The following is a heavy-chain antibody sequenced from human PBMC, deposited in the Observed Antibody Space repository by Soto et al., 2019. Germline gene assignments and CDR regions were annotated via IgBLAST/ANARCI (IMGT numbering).Heavy chain of an antibody. CDR2: ISPSGDAT. D-gene: IGHD6-19*01. J-gene: IGHJ4*02. CDR1: GFTFTTYF. CDR3: ARDWRYSSGLDY. Sequence: QVQLVQSGAEVKKPGASVKVSCKASGFTFTTYFMHLLRQAPGQGLEWMGIISPSGDATSYAEKFQGRVTVTKDTSTTTVYMELSSLRSEDTAVYYCARDWRYSSGLDYWGQGTLVTVSS. V-gene: IGHV1-46*01.